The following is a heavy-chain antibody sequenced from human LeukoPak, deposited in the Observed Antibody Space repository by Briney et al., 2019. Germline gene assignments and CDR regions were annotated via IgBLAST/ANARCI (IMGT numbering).Heavy chain of an antibody. V-gene: IGHV1-69*01. D-gene: IGHD3-10*01. Sequence: ASVKRSCTPSVGTFSSDAISRVRQAPGQGLEWMGGIIPIFGTANYAQKFQGRVTITADESTSTAYMELSSLRSEDTAVYYCARDREYYYGSGSYTGYYYYYYGMDVWGKGTTVTVSS. CDR1: VGTFSSDA. J-gene: IGHJ6*04. CDR3: ARDREYYYGSGSYTGYYYYYYGMDV. CDR2: IIPIFGTA.